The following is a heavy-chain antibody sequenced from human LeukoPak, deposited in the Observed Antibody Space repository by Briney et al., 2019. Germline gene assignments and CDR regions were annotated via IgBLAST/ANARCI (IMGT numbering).Heavy chain of an antibody. CDR1: GGSISSYY. Sequence: PSETLSLTCTVSGGSISSYYWSWIRQPPGKGLEWIGYIYYSGSTNYNPSLKSRVTISVDTSKNQFSLKLSSVTAADTAVYYCARDLGDSSGYPAFDIWGQGTMVTVSS. CDR2: IYYSGST. CDR3: ARDLGDSSGYPAFDI. J-gene: IGHJ3*02. V-gene: IGHV4-59*01. D-gene: IGHD3-22*01.